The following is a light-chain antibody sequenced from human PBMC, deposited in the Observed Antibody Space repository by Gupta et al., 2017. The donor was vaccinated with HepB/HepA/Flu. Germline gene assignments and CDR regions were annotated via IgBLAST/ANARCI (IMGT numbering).Light chain of an antibody. J-gene: IGKJ1*01. V-gene: IGKV1-39*01. CDR1: QRNSSY. CDR2: AAS. Sequence: DIQMSHSPSSLSASVGDRVTITCRASQRNSSYLNWYQQKPGKAPKVLLYAASSLQSGVTSRFSGSGSGTDFTLTISRLQPEDFATYSCQQRDSTPSTFGQRTKVEIK. CDR3: QQRDSTPST.